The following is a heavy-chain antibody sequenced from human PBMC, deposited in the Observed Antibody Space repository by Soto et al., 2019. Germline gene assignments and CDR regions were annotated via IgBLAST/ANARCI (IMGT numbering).Heavy chain of an antibody. D-gene: IGHD4-17*01. Sequence: PSEALSLTCTVSGGSISRYYWSWIRQPPGKGLEWIGYIYYSGSTNYNPSLKSRVTISVDTSKNQFSLKLSSVTAADTAVYYCARGSTVTTTKRLNYYYYYYMDVWGKGTTVTVSS. CDR1: GGSISRYY. CDR2: IYYSGST. CDR3: ARGSTVTTTKRLNYYYYYYMDV. V-gene: IGHV4-59*01. J-gene: IGHJ6*03.